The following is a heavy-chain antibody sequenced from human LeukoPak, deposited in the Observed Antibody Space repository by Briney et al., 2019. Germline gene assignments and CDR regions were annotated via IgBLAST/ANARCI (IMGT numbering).Heavy chain of an antibody. CDR3: ARELNDYGDYYYGMDV. CDR1: GGTFSSYA. CDR2: IIPILGIA. Sequence: SVKVSCKASGGTFSSYAISWVRQAPGQGLEWMGRIIPILGIANYAQKFQGRVTVTSDTSTSTVYMELSSLRSEDTAVYYCARELNDYGDYYYGMDVWGLGTTVIVS. V-gene: IGHV1-69*04. J-gene: IGHJ6*02. D-gene: IGHD4-17*01.